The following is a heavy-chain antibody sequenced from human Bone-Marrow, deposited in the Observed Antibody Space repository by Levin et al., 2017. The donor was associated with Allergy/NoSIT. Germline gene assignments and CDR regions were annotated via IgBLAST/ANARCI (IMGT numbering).Heavy chain of an antibody. Sequence: GGSLRLSCVASGFKFDDYVMHWVRQAPGKGLEWVSGISWNNNNLGYADSVKGRFTISRDNGKNSLYLQLNSLRPDDTALYYCAKARPLDAFDIWGQGTMVTVSS. V-gene: IGHV3-9*01. CDR3: AKARPLDAFDI. CDR2: ISWNNNNL. J-gene: IGHJ3*02. CDR1: GFKFDDYV.